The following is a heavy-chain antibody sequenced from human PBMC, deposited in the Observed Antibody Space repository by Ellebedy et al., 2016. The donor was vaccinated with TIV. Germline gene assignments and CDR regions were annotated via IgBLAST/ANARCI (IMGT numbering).Heavy chain of an antibody. J-gene: IGHJ3*02. CDR2: ISAYNGNT. CDR1: GYTFTSYG. Sequence: ASVKVSCXASGYTFTSYGISWVRQAPGQGLEWMGWISAYNGNTNYAQKLQGRVTMTTDTSTSTAYMELRSLRSDDTAVYYCARDHPRYCSSTSCLADAFDIWGQGTMVTVSS. V-gene: IGHV1-18*01. D-gene: IGHD2-2*01. CDR3: ARDHPRYCSSTSCLADAFDI.